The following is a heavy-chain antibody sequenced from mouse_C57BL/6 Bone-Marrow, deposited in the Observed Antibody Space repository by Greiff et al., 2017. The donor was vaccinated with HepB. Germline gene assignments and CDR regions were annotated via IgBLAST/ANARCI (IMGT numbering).Heavy chain of an antibody. CDR2: IDPENGDT. V-gene: IGHV14-4*01. CDR1: GFNIKDDY. Sequence: VQLQQPGAELVRPGASVKLSCTASGFNIKDDYMHWVKQRPEQGLEWIGWIDPENGDTEYASKFQGKATITADTSSNTAYLQLSSLTSEDTAVYYCTTIITTVVAKDFDYWGQGTTLTVSS. CDR3: TTIITTVVAKDFDY. J-gene: IGHJ2*01. D-gene: IGHD1-1*01.